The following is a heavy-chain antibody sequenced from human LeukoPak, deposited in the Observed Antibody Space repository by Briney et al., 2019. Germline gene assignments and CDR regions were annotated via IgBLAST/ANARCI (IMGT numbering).Heavy chain of an antibody. CDR3: ANLSLLLWGVGY. V-gene: IGHV3-23*01. CDR2: ISGSGGST. J-gene: IGHJ4*02. D-gene: IGHD2-2*01. CDR1: GFTFSSYA. Sequence: GGSLRLSCAASGFTFSSYAMSWVRQAPGKGLEWVSAISGSGGSTYYADSVKGRFTISRDNSKNTLYLQMNSLRAEDTAVYYCANLSLLLWGVGYWGQGTLVTVSS.